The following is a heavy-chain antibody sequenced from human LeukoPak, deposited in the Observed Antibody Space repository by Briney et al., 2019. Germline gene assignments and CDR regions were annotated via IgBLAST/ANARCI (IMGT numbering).Heavy chain of an antibody. CDR3: AREGFAYGDSTGYFDY. D-gene: IGHD4-17*01. V-gene: IGHV1-69*04. CDR2: IIPILGIA. J-gene: IGHJ4*02. Sequence: ASVKVSCKASGGTFSSYAISWVRQAPGQGLEWMGRIIPILGIANYAQKFQGRVTITADKSTSTAYMELSSLRSEDTAVYYCAREGFAYGDSTGYFDYWGQGTLVTVSS. CDR1: GGTFSSYA.